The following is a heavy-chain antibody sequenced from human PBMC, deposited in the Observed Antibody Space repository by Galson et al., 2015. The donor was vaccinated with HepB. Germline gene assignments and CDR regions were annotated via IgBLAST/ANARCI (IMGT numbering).Heavy chain of an antibody. V-gene: IGHV3-33*01. D-gene: IGHD4-17*01. CDR2: IWSDGSNY. J-gene: IGHJ4*02. Sequence: SLRLSCAASGFTFSRFGMHWVRQAPGKGLEWVAVIWSDGSNYYYADSAKGRFTISRDNSQNILYLQMNGLRAEDTAVYYCVRDGSSRSDYGDFWGPGTLVTVSS. CDR1: GFTFSRFG. CDR3: VRDGSSRSDYGDF.